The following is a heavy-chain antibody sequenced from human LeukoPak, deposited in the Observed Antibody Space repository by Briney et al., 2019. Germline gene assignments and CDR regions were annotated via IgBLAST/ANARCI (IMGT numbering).Heavy chain of an antibody. CDR3: ARGYYDRSGYYSTIDY. CDR1: GYTFTSYG. J-gene: IGHJ4*02. D-gene: IGHD3-22*01. CDR2: INTYNGNT. Sequence: ASVKVSCKASGYTFTSYGITWVRQAPGQGLEWMGWINTYNGNTNYGHRLQGRVTMTTDTSTSTAYMDLRSLRSDDTAVYFCARGYYDRSGYYSTIDYWGQGTLVTVSS. V-gene: IGHV1-18*01.